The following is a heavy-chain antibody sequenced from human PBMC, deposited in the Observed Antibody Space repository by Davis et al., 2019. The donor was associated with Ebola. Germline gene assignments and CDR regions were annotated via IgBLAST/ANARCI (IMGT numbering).Heavy chain of an antibody. J-gene: IGHJ3*02. CDR1: GYNFNKYW. CDR2: IYPGDSDT. D-gene: IGHD3-3*01. V-gene: IGHV5-51*01. Sequence: GESLKISCKASGYNFNKYWIGWVRQMPGKGLEWMGIIYPGDSDTRYSPSLQGQVTISADKSTSTAYLQWSSLKASDTAMYYCARPMTSRSAAAFDIWGQGTMVTVSS. CDR3: ARPMTSRSAAAFDI.